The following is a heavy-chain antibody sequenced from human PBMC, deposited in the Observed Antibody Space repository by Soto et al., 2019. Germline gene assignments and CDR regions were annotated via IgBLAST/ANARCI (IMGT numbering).Heavy chain of an antibody. J-gene: IGHJ4*02. V-gene: IGHV3-21*04. CDR2: ISTGSTYI. CDR1: GFTFSTYN. D-gene: IGHD3-9*01. Sequence: PGGSLRLSCAASGFTFSTYNMNWIRQAPGKGLEWVSSISTGSTYISYSDSVRGRFIISRDNAKNSLYLQMNSLRAEDTALYYCARAHPRGRYFDWLIFPLGYWGRGALVTVSS. CDR3: ARAHPRGRYFDWLIFPLGY.